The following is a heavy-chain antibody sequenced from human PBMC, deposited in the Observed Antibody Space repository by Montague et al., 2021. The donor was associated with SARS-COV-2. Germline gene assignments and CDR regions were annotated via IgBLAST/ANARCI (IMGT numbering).Heavy chain of an antibody. Sequence: CAISGDSVSSNSAAWSWIRQSPSRGLEWLGRTYYRSKWYNDYAVSVESRITINPDTSKNQFSLQLNSVTPEDTAVYYCARGLWFGELLSLYYYYGMDVWGQGTTVTVSS. CDR1: GDSVSSNSAA. D-gene: IGHD3-10*01. CDR2: TYYRSKWYN. J-gene: IGHJ6*02. V-gene: IGHV6-1*01. CDR3: ARGLWFGELLSLYYYYGMDV.